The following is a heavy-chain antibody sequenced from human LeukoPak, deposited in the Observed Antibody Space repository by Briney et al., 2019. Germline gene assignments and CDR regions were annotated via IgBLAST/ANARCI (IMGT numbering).Heavy chain of an antibody. V-gene: IGHV3-43*01. CDR3: AKDSANTYLPDY. CDR1: GFTFDDYT. J-gene: IGHJ4*02. D-gene: IGHD2-2*02. Sequence: PGGSLRLSCAASGFTFDDYTMHWVRQAPGKGLEWVSLITWDGDTTNYADSVKGRFTISRDNSKDSLYLQMNSLRTEDTALYYCAKDSANTYLPDYWGQGTLVTVSP. CDR2: ITWDGDTT.